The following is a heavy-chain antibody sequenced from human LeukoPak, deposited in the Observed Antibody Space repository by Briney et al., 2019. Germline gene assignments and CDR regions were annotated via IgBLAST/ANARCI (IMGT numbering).Heavy chain of an antibody. CDR1: GLTFSTYA. Sequence: GGSLRLSCAASGLTFSTYAMHWVRQAPGKGLEYVSGISSNGGSTYYANSVKGRFTISRDDSKNTLYLQMNSLKTEDTAVYYCTTDPRIAVAGSDYWGQGTLVTVSS. V-gene: IGHV3-64*01. CDR3: TTDPRIAVAGSDY. J-gene: IGHJ4*02. CDR2: ISSNGGST. D-gene: IGHD6-19*01.